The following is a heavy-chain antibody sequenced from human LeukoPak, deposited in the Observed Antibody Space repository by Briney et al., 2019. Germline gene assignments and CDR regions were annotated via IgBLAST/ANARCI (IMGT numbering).Heavy chain of an antibody. CDR1: GFTFSDYS. D-gene: IGHD6-19*01. CDR2: ISFSVNTK. J-gene: IGHJ4*02. CDR3: ARGAYSSGWAYFDH. V-gene: IGHV3-48*04. Sequence: GGSLRLSCAASGFTFSDYSMNWVRQAPGKGLEWVSYISFSVNTKYYGDSVKGRFTISRDNAKNSLYLHMDSLRAEDTAVYYCARGAYSSGWAYFDHWGQGTLVTVSS.